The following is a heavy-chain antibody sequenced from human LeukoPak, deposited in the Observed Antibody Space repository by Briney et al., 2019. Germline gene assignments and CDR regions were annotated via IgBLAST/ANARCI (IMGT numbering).Heavy chain of an antibody. CDR1: GFTFSSYW. J-gene: IGHJ4*02. D-gene: IGHD3-10*01. CDR2: IKQDGSEI. V-gene: IGHV3-7*03. CDR3: ARDSSGAFDH. Sequence: GGSLRLSCAASGFTFSSYWMTWVRQAPGRGLEWVANIKQDGSEIYYVDSVKGRFTISRDNAKNSLYLQMNSLRAEDTAVYYCARDSSGAFDHWGQGTLVTVSS.